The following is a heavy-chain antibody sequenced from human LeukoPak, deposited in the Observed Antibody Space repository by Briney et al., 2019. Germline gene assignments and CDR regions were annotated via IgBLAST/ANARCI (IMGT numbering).Heavy chain of an antibody. CDR1: GFTFGDYA. V-gene: IGHV3-9*01. J-gene: IGHJ5*01. CDR2: LSWDGSNV. CDR3: VRGTMPQRTLNSFDS. Sequence: PGRSLRLFCAASGFTFGDYAMHWIRQAQGKGPEWVSGLSWDGSNVIYADSVRGRFTISRDNAKNSLYLQMDGLTIEDTAVYFSVRGTMPQRTLNSFDSWGHRTRVTVSS. D-gene: IGHD2-2*01.